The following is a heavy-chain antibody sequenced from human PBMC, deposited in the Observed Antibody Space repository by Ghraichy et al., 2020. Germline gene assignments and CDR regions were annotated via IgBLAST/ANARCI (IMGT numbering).Heavy chain of an antibody. V-gene: IGHV3-74*01. CDR3: ARGSSSKLDY. CDR2: INSDGSDT. Sequence: GGSLRLSCAASEFTFSSYWMHWVRQAPGKRLVWVSRINSDGSDTSYADSVKGRFTISRDNAKNTLYLQMNSLRAEDTAVYYCARGSSSKLDYWGQGTLVTVSS. D-gene: IGHD6-6*01. J-gene: IGHJ4*02. CDR1: EFTFSSYW.